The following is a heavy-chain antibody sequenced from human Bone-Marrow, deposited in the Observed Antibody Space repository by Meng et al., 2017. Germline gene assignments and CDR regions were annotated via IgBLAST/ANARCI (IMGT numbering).Heavy chain of an antibody. CDR3: ARGRYDYGEY. CDR1: GFTFSSYA. D-gene: IGHD3-9*01. Sequence: GESLKISCAASGFTFSSYAMSWVRQAPGKGLEWVSSISSSSGSIYYADSVKGRFTISRDNAKNSLYLQMNSLRAEDTAVYFCARGRYDYGEYWGQGTLVTVSS. J-gene: IGHJ4*02. CDR2: ISSSSGSI. V-gene: IGHV3-21*01.